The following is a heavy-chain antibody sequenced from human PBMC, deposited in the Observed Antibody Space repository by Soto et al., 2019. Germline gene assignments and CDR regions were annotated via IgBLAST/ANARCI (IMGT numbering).Heavy chain of an antibody. J-gene: IGHJ4*02. CDR3: ASRHSSPYFDY. CDR2: IYYSGST. CDR1: GGSISSGDYY. D-gene: IGHD6-13*01. V-gene: IGHV4-30-4*01. Sequence: SETLSLTCTVSGGSISSGDYYWSWIRQPPGKGLEWIGSIYYSGSTYYNPSLKSRVTISVDTSKNQFSLKQNSETAADTAVYYCASRHSSPYFDYWGQGTLVTVSS.